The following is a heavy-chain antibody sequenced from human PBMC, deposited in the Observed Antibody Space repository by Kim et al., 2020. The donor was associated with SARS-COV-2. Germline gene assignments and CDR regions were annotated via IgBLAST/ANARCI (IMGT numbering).Heavy chain of an antibody. J-gene: IGHJ6*02. CDR3: TRSSYCTRIAGGIRGMDV. Sequence: VKGRFTIARDDSKNMLYLQMNSLKSEDTAVFYCTRSSYCTRIAGGIRGMDVWGQGTTVTVSS. V-gene: IGHV3-15*01. D-gene: IGHD2-8*01.